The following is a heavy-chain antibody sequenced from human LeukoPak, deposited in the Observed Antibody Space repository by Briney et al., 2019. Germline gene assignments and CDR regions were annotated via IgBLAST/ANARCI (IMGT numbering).Heavy chain of an antibody. CDR1: GFPFSRYA. CDR2: ISGSDGSR. Sequence: GGSLRLSCAASGFPFSRYAMSWVRQTPEKGLEWVSVISGSDGSRYYADSVKGRFTISRDDSRNTMYLQMNNLRAEDTAVYYCAKGSRSVLRFLEWLIHYMDVWGKGTTVTVSS. CDR3: AKGSRSVLRFLEWLIHYMDV. D-gene: IGHD3-3*01. V-gene: IGHV3-23*01. J-gene: IGHJ6*03.